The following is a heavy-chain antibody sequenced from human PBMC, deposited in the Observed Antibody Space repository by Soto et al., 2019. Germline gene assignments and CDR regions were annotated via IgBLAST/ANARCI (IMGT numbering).Heavy chain of an antibody. V-gene: IGHV3-30-3*01. CDR3: ARVYYDIFTGLRSSHYGMDV. J-gene: IGHJ6*02. D-gene: IGHD3-9*01. CDR1: GFTFSSYA. Sequence: GGSLRLSCAASGFTFSSYAMHWVRQAPGKGLEWVAVISYDGSNKYYADSVKGRFTISRDNSKNTLYLQMNSLGAEDTAVYYCARVYYDIFTGLRSSHYGMDVWGQGTTVTVSS. CDR2: ISYDGSNK.